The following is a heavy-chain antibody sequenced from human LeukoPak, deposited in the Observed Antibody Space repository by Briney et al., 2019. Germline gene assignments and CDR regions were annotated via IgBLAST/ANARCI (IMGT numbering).Heavy chain of an antibody. J-gene: IGHJ4*02. CDR3: ARGGNYGDYDGYFDY. CDR1: GDSVSSGSYY. Sequence: SETLSLTCTVSGDSVSSGSYYWSWIRQPAGKGLEWIGRIYTSGGTNYNPSLKSRVTISVDTSKNQFSLKLSFVTATDTAVFYCARGGNYGDYDGYFDYWGQGTLVTVSS. CDR2: IYTSGGT. V-gene: IGHV4-61*02. D-gene: IGHD4-17*01.